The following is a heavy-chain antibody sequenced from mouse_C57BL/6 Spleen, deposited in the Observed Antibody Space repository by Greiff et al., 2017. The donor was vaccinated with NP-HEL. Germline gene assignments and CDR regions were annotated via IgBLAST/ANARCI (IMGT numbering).Heavy chain of an antibody. D-gene: IGHD2-3*01. V-gene: IGHV2-5*01. J-gene: IGHJ4*01. CDR3: AGGYYREDVLAMDY. CDR2: IWRGGST. CDR1: GFSLTSYG. Sequence: VKLMESGPGLVQPSQSLSITCTVSGFSLTSYGVHWVRQSPGKGLEWLGVIWRGGSTDYNAAFMSRLSITKDNSKSQVFFKMNSLQADDTAIYYCAGGYYREDVLAMDYWGQGTSVTVSS.